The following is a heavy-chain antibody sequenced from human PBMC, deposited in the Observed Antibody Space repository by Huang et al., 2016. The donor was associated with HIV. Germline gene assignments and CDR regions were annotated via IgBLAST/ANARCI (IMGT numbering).Heavy chain of an antibody. CDR3: ATKTGAIDI. CDR1: TFSFGAYW. CDR2: IKQDESEK. J-gene: IGHJ6*02. D-gene: IGHD1-7*01. V-gene: IGHV3-7*01. Sequence: VESGGRLVQPGGSIRLSCVGSTFSFGAYWMSWFRQTPGEGLEGVAKIKQDESEKYYVESVKVRFNISRDNAKKILFLQMDNVRVEDTATYYCATKTGAIDIWGQGTAVTVS.